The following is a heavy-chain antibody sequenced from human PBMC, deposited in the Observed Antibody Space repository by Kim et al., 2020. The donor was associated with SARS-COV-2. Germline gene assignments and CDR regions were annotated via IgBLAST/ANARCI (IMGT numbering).Heavy chain of an antibody. J-gene: IGHJ3*02. CDR3: ARHDWRGSDGFVI. Sequence: SETLSLTCSVSGGSISNDNTFWGWIRQPPGKGLEWIGSIHYSGTTYCNPSLKSRLTISVDTSKNQFSLKLTSVTAADTAVFYCARHDWRGSDGFVIWGQG. CDR2: IHYSGTT. V-gene: IGHV4-39*01. D-gene: IGHD3-3*01. CDR1: GGSISNDNTF.